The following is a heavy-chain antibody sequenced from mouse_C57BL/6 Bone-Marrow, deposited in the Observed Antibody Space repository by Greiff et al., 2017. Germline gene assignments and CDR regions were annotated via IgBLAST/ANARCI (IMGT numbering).Heavy chain of an antibody. CDR1: GYTFTSYW. D-gene: IGHD2-1*01. CDR3: AKIYYGPFDY. CDR2: IYPGSGST. V-gene: IGHV1-55*01. J-gene: IGHJ2*01. Sequence: VQLQQPGAELVKPGASVKMSCKASGYTFTSYWITWVKQRPGQGLEWIGDIYPGSGSTNYNEKFKSKATLTADTSSSTAYMQLSSLTSEDSAVYYCAKIYYGPFDYWGQGTTLTVSS.